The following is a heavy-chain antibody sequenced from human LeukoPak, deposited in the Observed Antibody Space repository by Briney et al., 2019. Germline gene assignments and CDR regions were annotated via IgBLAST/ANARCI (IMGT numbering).Heavy chain of an antibody. CDR3: APSGKGYDSSGVPPTLFDY. V-gene: IGHV3-21*01. J-gene: IGHJ4*02. CDR2: ITSSSSYI. CDR1: GFTFSSYS. D-gene: IGHD3-22*01. Sequence: GGSLRLSCAASGFTFSSYSMNWVRQAPGKGLEWVSSITSSSSYIYYADSVKGRFTISRDNAKNSLYLQMNSMRAEDTAVYYCAPSGKGYDSSGVPPTLFDYWGRGTLGTVS.